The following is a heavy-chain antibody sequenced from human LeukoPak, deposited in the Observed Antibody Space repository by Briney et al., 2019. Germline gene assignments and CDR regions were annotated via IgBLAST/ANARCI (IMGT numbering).Heavy chain of an antibody. Sequence: SETLSLTCTVSGYSISSGYYWGWIRQPPGKGLEWIGSIYHSGSTYYNPSLKSRLTISADTSKNQFSLRLSSVTAADTAVYYCARLYGNYQNYFDYWGQGTLVTVSS. CDR2: IYHSGST. D-gene: IGHD1-7*01. J-gene: IGHJ4*02. CDR1: GYSISSGYY. CDR3: ARLYGNYQNYFDY. V-gene: IGHV4-38-2*02.